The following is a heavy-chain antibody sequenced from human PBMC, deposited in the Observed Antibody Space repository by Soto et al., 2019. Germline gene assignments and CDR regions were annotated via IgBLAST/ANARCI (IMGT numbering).Heavy chain of an antibody. CDR2: ISAYNGNT. Sequence: QVQLVQSGAEVKKPGASGKVSCKASGYTFTSYGISWVRQAPGQGLERMGWISAYNGNTNYAQKLQGRVTMTTDTSTSTAYIELRSLRSDDTAVYYCARESSRSCHDYWGQGTLVTVSS. V-gene: IGHV1-18*01. CDR1: GYTFTSYG. CDR3: ARESSRSCHDY. D-gene: IGHD6-13*01. J-gene: IGHJ4*02.